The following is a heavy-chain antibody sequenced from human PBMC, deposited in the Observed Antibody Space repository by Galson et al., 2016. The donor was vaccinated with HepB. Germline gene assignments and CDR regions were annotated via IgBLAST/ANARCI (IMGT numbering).Heavy chain of an antibody. J-gene: IGHJ3*02. D-gene: IGHD4-17*01. V-gene: IGHV4-31*03. CDR3: AIEPAAFGDYTDAFEI. CDR1: DYSISSGGYH. CDR2: ISFTGSS. Sequence: TLSLTCTVSDYSISSGGYHWSWIRQQPGKGLEWIGYISFTGSSSYNPSLKSRLSMSIDASKNQFSLSLRSVTAADTAMYYCAIEPAAFGDYTDAFEIWGQGTVVIVSS.